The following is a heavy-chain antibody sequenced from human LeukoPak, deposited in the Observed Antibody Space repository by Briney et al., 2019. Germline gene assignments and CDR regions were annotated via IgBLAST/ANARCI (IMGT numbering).Heavy chain of an antibody. D-gene: IGHD3-10*01. CDR3: ARRMVRGDSHYYYYYMDV. V-gene: IGHV1-8*03. Sequence: ASVKVSCKASGHTFSNYDINWVRQATGQGLEWMGWMNPNSGNTGYAQKFQGRVTLTRNTSISTAYMELSSLISEDTAVYYCARRMVRGDSHYYYYYMDVWGGGTTVTVSS. J-gene: IGHJ6*03. CDR2: MNPNSGNT. CDR1: GHTFSNYD.